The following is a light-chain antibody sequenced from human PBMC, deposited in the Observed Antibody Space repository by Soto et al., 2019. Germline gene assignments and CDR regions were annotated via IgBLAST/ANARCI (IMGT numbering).Light chain of an antibody. J-gene: IGKJ5*01. Sequence: DIQMTQSPSTLSASVGDRVTITCRASQRISRYLAWYQQKPGEAPKLLIYDASNLDTGVPSRFTGSGSGTDFTFTITSLQSDDVATYYCQQYASLPITFGQGTRLEI. CDR3: QQYASLPIT. CDR1: QRISRY. V-gene: IGKV1-33*01. CDR2: DAS.